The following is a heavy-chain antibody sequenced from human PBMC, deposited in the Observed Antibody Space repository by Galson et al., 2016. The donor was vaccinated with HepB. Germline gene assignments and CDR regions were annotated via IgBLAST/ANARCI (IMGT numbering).Heavy chain of an antibody. Sequence: SLRLSCAASGFTFSTYSMNWVRQAPGKGLEWVSYISSSSDSTYYADSVKGRFTISRDNAKSSLYLQMNSLRDEDTAVYFCARVGHCSGASCYPCDYWGQGTLVTVSS. CDR3: ARVGHCSGASCYPCDY. V-gene: IGHV3-48*02. J-gene: IGHJ4*02. CDR1: GFTFSTYS. D-gene: IGHD2-15*01. CDR2: ISSSSDST.